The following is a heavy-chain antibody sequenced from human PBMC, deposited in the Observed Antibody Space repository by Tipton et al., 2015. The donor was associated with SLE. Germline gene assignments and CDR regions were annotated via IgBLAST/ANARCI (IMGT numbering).Heavy chain of an antibody. Sequence: TLSLTCTASGGSISSYYWSWIRQPPGKGLEWIGYIYYSGSTNYNPSLKSRVTISVDTSKNQFSLKLSSVTAADTAVYYCASDGDDSSGAFDIWGQGTMVTVSS. CDR1: GGSISSYY. CDR2: IYYSGST. J-gene: IGHJ3*02. D-gene: IGHD3-22*01. V-gene: IGHV4-59*01. CDR3: ASDGDDSSGAFDI.